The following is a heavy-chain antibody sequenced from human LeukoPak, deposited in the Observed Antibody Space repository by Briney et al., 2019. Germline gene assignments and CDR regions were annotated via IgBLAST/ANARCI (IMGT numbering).Heavy chain of an antibody. CDR2: ISSSGTYL. D-gene: IGHD3-3*01. V-gene: IGHV3-21*01. CDR1: GFTFSTYN. J-gene: IGHJ4*02. Sequence: GGSLRLSCAASGFTFSTYNMNWVRRAPGKGLEWVSSISSSGTYLYYADSMKGRFTISRDNAKNSLYLRMNSLRAEDTAVYYCAREIVFNDFWSGYYNDYWGQGTLVTVSS. CDR3: AREIVFNDFWSGYYNDY.